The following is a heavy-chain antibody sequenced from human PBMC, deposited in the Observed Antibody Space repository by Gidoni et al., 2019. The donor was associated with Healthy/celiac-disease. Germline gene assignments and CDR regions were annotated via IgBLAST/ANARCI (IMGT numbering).Heavy chain of an antibody. D-gene: IGHD2-15*01. CDR2: INHSGCT. V-gene: IGHV4-34*01. J-gene: IGHJ4*02. CDR3: ARAPRVYCSGGSCYSRGNVDY. Sequence: QVQLQQWGAGLFKPSETLSLTCDVYGGSFSGYYWRWILQPPGKGLELIGEINHSGCTNYNPSLKSRVTISVDTSKNQFSLNLSSVTAADTAVYYCARAPRVYCSGGSCYSRGNVDYWGQGTLVTVSS. CDR1: GGSFSGYY.